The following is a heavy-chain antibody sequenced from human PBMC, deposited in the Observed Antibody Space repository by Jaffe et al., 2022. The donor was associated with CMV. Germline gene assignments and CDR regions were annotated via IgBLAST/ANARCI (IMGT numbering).Heavy chain of an antibody. CDR3: ARVGEYYDSSGYLFDY. CDR1: GGTFSSYA. CDR2: IIPILGIA. J-gene: IGHJ4*02. V-gene: IGHV1-69*09. Sequence: QVQLVQSGAEVKKPGSSVKVSCKASGGTFSSYAISWVRQAPGQGLEWMGRIIPILGIANYAQKFQGRVTITADKSTSTAYMELSSLRSEDTAVYYCARVGEYYDSSGYLFDYWGQGTLVTVSS. D-gene: IGHD3-22*01.